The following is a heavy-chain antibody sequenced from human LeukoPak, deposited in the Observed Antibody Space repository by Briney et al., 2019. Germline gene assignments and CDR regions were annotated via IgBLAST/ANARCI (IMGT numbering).Heavy chain of an antibody. J-gene: IGHJ4*02. CDR2: INPNSGGT. CDR1: GYTFTGYY. V-gene: IGHV1-2*02. D-gene: IGHD1-26*01. CDR3: ANLGIVGAPTFDY. Sequence: ASVKVSCKASGYTFTGYYMHWVRQAPGQGLEWMGWINPNSGGTNYAQKFQGRVTMTRDTSISTAYMELSRLRSDDTAVYYCANLGIVGAPTFDYWGQGTLVTVSS.